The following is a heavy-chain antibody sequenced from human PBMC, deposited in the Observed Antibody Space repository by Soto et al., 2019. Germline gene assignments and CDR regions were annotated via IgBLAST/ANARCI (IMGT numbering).Heavy chain of an antibody. CDR3: AKLPWEVAPS. V-gene: IGHV3-74*03. CDR2: IGPGGTDI. J-gene: IGHJ5*02. D-gene: IGHD1-26*01. Sequence: LRLSCSDSGFTFGNFWIHWVRQAPGKGLEWVSHIGPGGTDIVYADSVKGRFIISRDNARNTVYLQMNSLEAEDTAVYYCAKLPWEVAPSWGQGTLVTVSS. CDR1: GFTFGNFW.